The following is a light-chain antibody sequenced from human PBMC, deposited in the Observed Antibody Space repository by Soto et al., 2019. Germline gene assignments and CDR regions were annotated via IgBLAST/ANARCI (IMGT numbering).Light chain of an antibody. CDR3: GTWDSTLSVGV. J-gene: IGLJ2*01. Sequence: QSVLTQPPSVSAAPGQKVTISCSGSRSNIGNNDVSWYQHLPGAAPKLLIYDNNRRHSGIPDRFSGSKSGTSATLGITGLQTGDEADYYCGTWDSTLSVGVFGGGTQLTVL. CDR2: DNN. CDR1: RSNIGNND. V-gene: IGLV1-51*01.